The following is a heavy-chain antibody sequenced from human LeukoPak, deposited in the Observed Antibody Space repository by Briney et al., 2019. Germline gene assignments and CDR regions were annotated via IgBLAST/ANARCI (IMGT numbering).Heavy chain of an antibody. Sequence: SETLSLTCTVSGGSINNYYWSWIRQSPGKGLEWIGYIYYSGSTNYNPSLKSRVTISVDTSKNQFSLKLSSVTAADTAVYYCARDHYYDSSGYTFRHWGQGTLVTVSS. CDR2: IYYSGST. D-gene: IGHD3-22*01. CDR1: GGSINNYY. CDR3: ARDHYYDSSGYTFRH. J-gene: IGHJ1*01. V-gene: IGHV4-59*01.